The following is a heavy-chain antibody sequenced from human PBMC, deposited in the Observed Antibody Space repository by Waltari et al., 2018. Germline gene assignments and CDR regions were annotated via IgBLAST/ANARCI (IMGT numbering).Heavy chain of an antibody. Sequence: QVQLQESGPRLVKPAGTLSLTCAVSGGSITSHNWWTWVRQPPGKGLAWIGDIYQSGSTNYNPSLKNRVTMSVDKSNNLFSLNLTSVTAADTAVYYCARERGIASRRIDYWGQGALVTVSS. J-gene: IGHJ4*02. CDR1: GGSITSHNW. V-gene: IGHV4-4*02. CDR2: IYQSGST. CDR3: ARERGIASRRIDY. D-gene: IGHD6-6*01.